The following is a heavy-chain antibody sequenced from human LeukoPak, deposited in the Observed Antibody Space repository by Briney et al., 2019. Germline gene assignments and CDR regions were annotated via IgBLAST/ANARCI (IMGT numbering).Heavy chain of an antibody. CDR2: INWNGGST. CDR1: GFTFGDYG. CDR3: AREGGEPPGRAFDI. J-gene: IGHJ3*02. Sequence: GGSLRLSCAASGFTFGDYGMSWVRQAPGKGLEWVSGINWNGGSTGYADSVKGRFTIYRDNAKNSLYLQMNSLRAEDTAVYHCAREGGEPPGRAFDIWGQETMVTVSS. V-gene: IGHV3-20*01. D-gene: IGHD3-16*01.